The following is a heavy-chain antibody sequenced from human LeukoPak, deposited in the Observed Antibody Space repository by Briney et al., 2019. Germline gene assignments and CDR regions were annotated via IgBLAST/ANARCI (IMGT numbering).Heavy chain of an antibody. D-gene: IGHD2-15*01. V-gene: IGHV3-7*04. CDR1: GLTFSNDW. Sequence: PGGSLRLSCEASGLTFSNDWMTWVRQSPGKGLEWVANIKGDGSETYYLDSVKGRFTISRDNAKNSLYLQMNSVRAEETALYYCARGWSVFDYWGQGTLVTVSS. CDR3: ARGWSVFDY. CDR2: IKGDGSET. J-gene: IGHJ4*02.